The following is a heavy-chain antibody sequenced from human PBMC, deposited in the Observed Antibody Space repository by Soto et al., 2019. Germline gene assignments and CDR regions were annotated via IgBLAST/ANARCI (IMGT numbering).Heavy chain of an antibody. J-gene: IGHJ6*03. Sequence: GGSLRLSCAASGFTFSNYAMSWVRQAPGKGLEWVSAISGSGGSTYYADSVKGRFTISRDNSKNTLYLQMNSLRAEDTAVYYCAKAFAGDYDFWSGYDYYYYYYMDVWGKGATVTVSS. CDR3: AKAFAGDYDFWSGYDYYYYYYMDV. CDR1: GFTFSNYA. CDR2: ISGSGGST. V-gene: IGHV3-23*01. D-gene: IGHD3-3*01.